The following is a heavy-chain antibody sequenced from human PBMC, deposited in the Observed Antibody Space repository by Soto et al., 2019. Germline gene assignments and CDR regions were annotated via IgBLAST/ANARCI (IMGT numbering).Heavy chain of an antibody. CDR1: GYTFTSYA. CDR3: ARSIVVVTAADC. J-gene: IGHJ4*02. V-gene: IGHV1-3*01. CDR2: INAGNGNT. Sequence: GASVKVSCKASGYTFTSYAMHWVRQAPGQRLEWMGWINAGNGNTKYSQKFQGRVTITRDTSASTAYMELSSLRSEDTAVYYCARSIVVVTAADCWGPGTLVTVSS. D-gene: IGHD2-21*02.